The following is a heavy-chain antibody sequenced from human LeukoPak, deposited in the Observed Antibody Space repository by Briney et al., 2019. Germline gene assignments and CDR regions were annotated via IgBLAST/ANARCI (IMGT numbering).Heavy chain of an antibody. J-gene: IGHJ4*02. CDR2: ISAYNGNT. Sequence: ASVKVSCKASGYTFTSYGTSWVRQAPGQGLEWMGWISAYNGNTNYAQKLQGRVTMTTDTSTSTAYMELRSLRSDDTAVYYCARDEGYYDSSGYDYWGQGTLVTVSS. CDR3: ARDEGYYDSSGYDY. CDR1: GYTFTSYG. V-gene: IGHV1-18*01. D-gene: IGHD3-22*01.